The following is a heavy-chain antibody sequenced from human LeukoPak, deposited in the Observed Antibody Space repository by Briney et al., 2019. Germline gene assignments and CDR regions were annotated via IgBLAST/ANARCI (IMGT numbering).Heavy chain of an antibody. CDR3: TRLKRPAGTGFDY. J-gene: IGHJ4*02. D-gene: IGHD6-13*01. V-gene: IGHV4-39*01. Sequence: PSETLSLTCTVSGGSISSSCYYWGWIRQPPGRGLGWNGSIYNSGTTYYTSTINSRVTISVDTYKNQFSLKLSSVTAAEPAVYYCTRLKRPAGTGFDYWGQGTLVAVSS. CDR2: IYNSGTT. CDR1: GGSISSSCYY.